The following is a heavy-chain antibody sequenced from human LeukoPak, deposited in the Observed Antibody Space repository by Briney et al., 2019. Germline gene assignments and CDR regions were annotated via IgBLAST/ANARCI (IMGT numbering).Heavy chain of an antibody. D-gene: IGHD5-18*01. J-gene: IGHJ4*02. CDR3: ARGGWYSDGFTVGDY. CDR2: IWHDGSQK. CDR1: GFTFSSYG. V-gene: IGHV3-33*01. Sequence: GGSLRLSCATSGFTFSSYGFHWVRQALGKGLEWVAVIWHDGSQKYYLDSVKVRFTISRDSFDNTVYMQMNGLRAEDTAVYYCARGGWYSDGFTVGDYWGQGTLVTVSS.